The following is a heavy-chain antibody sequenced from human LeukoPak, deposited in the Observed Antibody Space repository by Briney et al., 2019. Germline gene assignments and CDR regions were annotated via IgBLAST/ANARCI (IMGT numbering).Heavy chain of an antibody. Sequence: QPGRSLRLSCAASGFTFSSYGMHWVRQAPGKGLEWVAVIWYDGSNKYYADSVKGRFTISRDNSKNTLYLQMNSLRAEDTAVYYCAKDYSSGWFIDYWGQGTLVTVSS. CDR3: AKDYSSGWFIDY. J-gene: IGHJ4*02. CDR2: IWYDGSNK. CDR1: GFTFSSYG. V-gene: IGHV3-33*06. D-gene: IGHD6-19*01.